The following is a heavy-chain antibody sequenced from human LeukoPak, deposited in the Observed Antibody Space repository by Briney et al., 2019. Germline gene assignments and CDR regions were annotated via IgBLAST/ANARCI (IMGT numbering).Heavy chain of an antibody. CDR3: ARAPTYYYDRRY. V-gene: IGHV4-59*11. D-gene: IGHD3-22*01. J-gene: IGHJ4*02. CDR1: GGSISRHY. Sequence: SETPSLTCTVSGGSISRHYWSWIRQPPGKGLEWIGYIYYSGSTNYNPSLKSRVTMSVDTSKNQFSLKLSSVTAADTAVYYCARAPTYYYDRRYWGQGTLVTVSS. CDR2: IYYSGST.